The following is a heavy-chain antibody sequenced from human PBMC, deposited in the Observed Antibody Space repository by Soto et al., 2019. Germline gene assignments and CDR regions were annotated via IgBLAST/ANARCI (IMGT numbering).Heavy chain of an antibody. CDR2: ISYDGSNK. CDR3: AKAGVVVAARIYYYYYMDV. V-gene: IGHV3-30*18. D-gene: IGHD2-15*01. J-gene: IGHJ6*03. CDR1: GFTFSSYG. Sequence: GGSLRLSCAASGFTFSSYGMHWVRQAPGKGLEWVAVISYDGSNKYYADSVKGRFTISRDNSKNTLYLQMNSLRAEDTAVYYCAKAGVVVAARIYYYYYMDVWGKGTTVTVAS.